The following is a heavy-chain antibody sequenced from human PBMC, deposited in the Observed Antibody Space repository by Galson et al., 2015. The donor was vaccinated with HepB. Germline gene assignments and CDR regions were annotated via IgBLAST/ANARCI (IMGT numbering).Heavy chain of an antibody. V-gene: IGHV5-10-1*01. D-gene: IGHD3-10*01. CDR3: AKAADVFGSGSYYSDY. J-gene: IGHJ4*02. CDR2: IDPSDSHA. Sequence: QSGAEVKKPGESLRISCKTSGYSFTNYWISWVRQMPGKGLEWMGRIDPSDSHADYRPSLQGHVIISADKSTSTAYLQWSSLEASDTAIYYCAKAADVFGSGSYYSDYWGQGTLVTVSS. CDR1: GYSFTNYW.